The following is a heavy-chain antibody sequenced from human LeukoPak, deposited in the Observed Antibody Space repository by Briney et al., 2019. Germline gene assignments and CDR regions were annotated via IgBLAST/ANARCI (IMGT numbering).Heavy chain of an antibody. CDR2: IYYSGST. CDR1: GXSISSSSDY. J-gene: IGHJ4*02. Sequence: PSETLSLTCTVSGXSISSSSDYWGWIRQPPGKGLEWIGSIYYSGSTYYNPSLKSRVTISVDTSKNQFSLKLSSVTAADTAVYYCARQVGDSSGYSHFDYWGQGTLVTVSS. D-gene: IGHD3-22*01. V-gene: IGHV4-39*01. CDR3: ARQVGDSSGYSHFDY.